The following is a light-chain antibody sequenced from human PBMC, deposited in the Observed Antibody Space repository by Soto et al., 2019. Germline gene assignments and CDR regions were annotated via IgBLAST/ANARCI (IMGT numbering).Light chain of an antibody. J-gene: IGKJ3*01. V-gene: IGKV3-11*01. CDR3: QQRSNWR. Sequence: EIVLTQSPATLSLSPGERATLSCRASQSVSSYLAWYQQKPGQAPRPLIYDASNRATGIPARFSGSGSGTDFTLTISSLEPEDFAVYYCQQRSNWRFGPGTKVDIK. CDR1: QSVSSY. CDR2: DAS.